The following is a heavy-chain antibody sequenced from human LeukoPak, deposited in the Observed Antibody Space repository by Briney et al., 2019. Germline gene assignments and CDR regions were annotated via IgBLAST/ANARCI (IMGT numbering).Heavy chain of an antibody. CDR1: GGSVSSSSYH. D-gene: IGHD5-18*01. Sequence: SSETLSLTCTVSGGSVSSSSYHWGWIRQPPGKGLEWIGTIYYDGSTYYNPSLKSRVTISVDTSKNQFSLNVSSVTAADTAVYYCARGPPRYSSYWGQGTLVIVSS. J-gene: IGHJ4*02. CDR2: IYYDGST. V-gene: IGHV4-39*07. CDR3: ARGPPRYSSY.